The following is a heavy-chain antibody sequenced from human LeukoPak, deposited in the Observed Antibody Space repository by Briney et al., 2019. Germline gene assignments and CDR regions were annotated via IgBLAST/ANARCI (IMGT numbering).Heavy chain of an antibody. Sequence: GGSLRLSCAASGFTFSSYGMHWVRQAPGKGLEWVAVIWYDGSNKYYADSVKGRFTISRDNAKNSLYLQMNSLRAEDTAVYYCARDLGMTDGDYVSYFDYWGQGTLVTVSS. CDR3: ARDLGMTDGDYVSYFDY. D-gene: IGHD4-17*01. CDR2: IWYDGSNK. V-gene: IGHV3-33*01. CDR1: GFTFSSYG. J-gene: IGHJ4*02.